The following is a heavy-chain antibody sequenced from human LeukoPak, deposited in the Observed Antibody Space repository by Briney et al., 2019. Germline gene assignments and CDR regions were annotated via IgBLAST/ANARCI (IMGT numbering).Heavy chain of an antibody. CDR2: IYHSGST. D-gene: IGHD4-11*01. J-gene: IGHJ3*02. CDR3: ARGLVGGAFDI. CDR1: GYSVSSGYY. Sequence: SETLSLTCTVSGYSVSSGYYWGWIRQPPGKGLEWIGSIYHSGSTQYDSSLKSRVTVSADTSKNQFSLKLKSVTAADTAVYYCARGLVGGAFDIWGQGTMVIVSS. V-gene: IGHV4-38-2*02.